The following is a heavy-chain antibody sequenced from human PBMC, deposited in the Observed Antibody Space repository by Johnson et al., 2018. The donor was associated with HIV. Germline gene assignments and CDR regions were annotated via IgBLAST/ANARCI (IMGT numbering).Heavy chain of an antibody. D-gene: IGHD2-15*01. V-gene: IGHV3-30*02. J-gene: IGHJ3*02. CDR1: GFTFSSYA. Sequence: QVHLVESGGGVVQPGGSLRLSCAASGFTFSSYAMHWVRQAPGKGLEWVAFIRYDGSNNYYADSVKGRFTISRDNSKNTLYLQMNSLRAEDTAVYYCARFDEGWTAFDIWGQGTMVTVSS. CDR3: ARFDEGWTAFDI. CDR2: IRYDGSNN.